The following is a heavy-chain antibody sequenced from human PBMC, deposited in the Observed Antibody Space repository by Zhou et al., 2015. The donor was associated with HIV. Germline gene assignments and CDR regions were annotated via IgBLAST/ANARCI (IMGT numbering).Heavy chain of an antibody. Sequence: VQVVESGGGLVQPGGSLRLSCAASGFTFSSYDMHWVRQTPGKGLEWVALITSDGSKTDYPESVRGRFSVSRDNAKNRLFLQMNNVRREDTATYYCATWGLYGCDRSGYFANWGQGTLVTVSS. V-gene: IGHV3-30*03. CDR3: ATWGLYGCDRSGYFAN. CDR2: ITSDGSKT. D-gene: IGHD3-3*01. CDR1: GFTFSSYD. J-gene: IGHJ4*02.